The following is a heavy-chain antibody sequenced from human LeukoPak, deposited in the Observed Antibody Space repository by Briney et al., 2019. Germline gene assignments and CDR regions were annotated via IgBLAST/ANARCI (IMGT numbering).Heavy chain of an antibody. Sequence: PGGSLRLSCAASGFTFSSYAMSWVRQAPGKGLEWVSAISGSGGSTYYADSVKGRFTISRDNSKNTLYPQMNSLRAEDTAVYYCAKDSGIVGATFFDYWGQGTLVTVSS. J-gene: IGHJ4*02. CDR2: ISGSGGST. V-gene: IGHV3-23*01. CDR1: GFTFSSYA. CDR3: AKDSGIVGATFFDY. D-gene: IGHD1-26*01.